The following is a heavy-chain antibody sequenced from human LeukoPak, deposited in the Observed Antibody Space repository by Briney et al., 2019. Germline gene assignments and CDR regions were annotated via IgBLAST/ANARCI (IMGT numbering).Heavy chain of an antibody. Sequence: GGSLRLSCAAPGFTFSTSSMNWVRQAPGKGLEWVSYISGSSSTIYYADSVKGRFTISRDNAKNSLYLQMNSLRDEDTAVYYCARDYYGCFDYWGQGILVTVSS. CDR2: ISGSSSTI. CDR1: GFTFSTSS. CDR3: ARDYYGCFDY. J-gene: IGHJ4*02. D-gene: IGHD3-10*01. V-gene: IGHV3-48*02.